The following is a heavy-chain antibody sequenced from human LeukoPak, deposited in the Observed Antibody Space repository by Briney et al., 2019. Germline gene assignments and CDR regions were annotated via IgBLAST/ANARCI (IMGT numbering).Heavy chain of an antibody. J-gene: IGHJ4*02. V-gene: IGHV3-48*04. CDR3: ASTGRKSLNSCITY. CDR2: ISSSSSTI. Sequence: GGSLRLSCAASGFTFSSYSMNWVRQAPGKGLEWVSYISSSSSTIYYADSVKGRFTISRDNAKNSLYLQMNSLRAEDTAVYYCASTGRKSLNSCITYWGQGTLVTVSS. D-gene: IGHD2-2*01. CDR1: GFTFSSYS.